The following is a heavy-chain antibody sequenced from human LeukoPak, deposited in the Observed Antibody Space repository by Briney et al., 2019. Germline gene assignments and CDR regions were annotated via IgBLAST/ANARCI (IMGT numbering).Heavy chain of an antibody. CDR2: IYYSGST. CDR1: GGSVSSGSYY. D-gene: IGHD2-15*01. Sequence: PSETLSLTCTVSGGSVSSGSYYWSWIRQPPGKGLEWIAYIYYSGSTSYNPSLKSRVTISVDTSKNQFSLKLNSVTAADTAIFYCARDDRCSGDSCYYLWGQGTLVTVSS. J-gene: IGHJ5*02. V-gene: IGHV4-61*01. CDR3: ARDDRCSGDSCYYL.